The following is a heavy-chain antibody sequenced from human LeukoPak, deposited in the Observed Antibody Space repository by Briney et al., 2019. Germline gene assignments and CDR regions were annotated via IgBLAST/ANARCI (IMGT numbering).Heavy chain of an antibody. J-gene: IGHJ6*01. V-gene: IGHV3-23*01. CDR2: ISGSGGST. Sequence: GGSLRHSCAASGFTFSSYAMSWVRQAPGKGLEWVSAISGSGGSTYYADSVKGRFTISRDNSKNTLYLQMNSLRAEDTAVYYCAKRGGSGRDYYYYGMDVWGQGTTVTVSS. CDR1: GFTFSSYA. CDR3: AKRGGSGRDYYYYGMDV. D-gene: IGHD3-10*01.